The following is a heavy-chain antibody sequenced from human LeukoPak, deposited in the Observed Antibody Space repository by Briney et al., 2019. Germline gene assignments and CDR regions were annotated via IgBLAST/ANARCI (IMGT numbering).Heavy chain of an antibody. V-gene: IGHV3-9*01. CDR2: ISWNSGSI. D-gene: IGHD6-19*01. Sequence: PGRSLRLSCAASGFTFDDYAMPWVRQAPGKGLEWVSGISWNSGSIGYADSVKGRFTISRDNATNSLYLQMNSLRAEDTALYYCAKDIGRAVAGLFDYWGQGTLVTVSS. J-gene: IGHJ4*02. CDR3: AKDIGRAVAGLFDY. CDR1: GFTFDDYA.